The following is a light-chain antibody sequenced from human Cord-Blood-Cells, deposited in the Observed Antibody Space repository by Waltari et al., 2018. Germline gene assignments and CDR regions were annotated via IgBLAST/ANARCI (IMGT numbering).Light chain of an antibody. Sequence: QSALTQPRSVSGSPGPSVTISCTGPSSHVGGYNYVSWYQQHPGKALKLMIYDVSKRPSGVPDRFSGSKSGNTASLTISGLQAEDEADYYCCSYAGSYTYVFGTGTKVTVL. V-gene: IGLV2-11*01. CDR2: DVS. J-gene: IGLJ1*01. CDR1: SSHVGGYNY. CDR3: CSYAGSYTYV.